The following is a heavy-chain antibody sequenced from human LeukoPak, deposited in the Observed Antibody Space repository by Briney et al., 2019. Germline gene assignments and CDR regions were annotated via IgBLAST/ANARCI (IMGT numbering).Heavy chain of an antibody. CDR2: ISSSGSTI. D-gene: IGHD3-10*01. CDR1: GFTFSSYE. CDR3: ARGFSGSFAFDI. V-gene: IGHV3-48*03. Sequence: GGSLRPSCAASGFTFSSYEMNWVRQAPGKGLEWVSYISSSGSTIYYADSVKGRFTISRDNAKNSLYLQMNSLRAEDTAVYYCARGFSGSFAFDIWGQGTMVTVSS. J-gene: IGHJ3*02.